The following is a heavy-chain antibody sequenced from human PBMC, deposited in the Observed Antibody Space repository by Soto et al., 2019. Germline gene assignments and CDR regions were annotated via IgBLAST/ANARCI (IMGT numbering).Heavy chain of an antibody. CDR2: ISGSGGST. CDR1: GFTFSSYA. V-gene: IGHV3-23*01. CDR3: AKDWVSYAPSALFDY. Sequence: GGSLRLSCTASGFTFSSYAMSWVRQASGKGLEWVSAISGSGGSTYYADSVKGRFTISRDNSKNTLYLQMNSLRAEDTAVYYCAKDWVSYAPSALFDYWGQGTLVTVSS. J-gene: IGHJ4*02. D-gene: IGHD2-2*01.